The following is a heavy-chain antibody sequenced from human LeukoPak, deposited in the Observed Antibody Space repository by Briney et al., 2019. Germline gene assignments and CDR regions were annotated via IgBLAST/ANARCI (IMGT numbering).Heavy chain of an antibody. CDR3: AKYSSSGIRYYFDY. J-gene: IGHJ4*02. D-gene: IGHD3-22*01. CDR2: ISGSGGST. Sequence: PGGSLRLSCAASGFTFSSYAMSWVRQALGKGLEWVSAISGSGGSTYYADSVKGRFTISRDNSKNTLYLQMNSLRAEDTAVYYCAKYSSSGIRYYFDYWGQGTLVTVSS. V-gene: IGHV3-23*01. CDR1: GFTFSSYA.